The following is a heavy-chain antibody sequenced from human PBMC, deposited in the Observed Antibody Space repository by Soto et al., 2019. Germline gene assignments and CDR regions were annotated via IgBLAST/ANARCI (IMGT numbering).Heavy chain of an antibody. D-gene: IGHD6-19*01. V-gene: IGHV4-34*01. CDR3: AWLSGWYWGEY. CDR2: INHSGST. CDR1: GGSFSGYY. Sequence: QVQLQQWGAGLLKPSETLSLTCAVSGGSFSGYYWCWICQPPRKGLERNGEINHSGSTNYNPSLKSLVTIPVDTSMNQIALKLSPVTAADSAVYFCAWLSGWYWGEYWGQGTLVTVSS. J-gene: IGHJ4*02.